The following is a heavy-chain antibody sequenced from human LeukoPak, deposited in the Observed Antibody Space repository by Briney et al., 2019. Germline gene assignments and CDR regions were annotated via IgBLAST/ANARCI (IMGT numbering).Heavy chain of an antibody. CDR1: GFTFSSYA. CDR3: ATFFGVAPPKG. J-gene: IGHJ4*02. CDR2: ISGSGGST. V-gene: IGHV3-23*01. Sequence: GGSLRLSCAASGFTFSSYAMSWVRQAAGKGLEWVSAISGSGGSTYYADSVKGRFTISRDNSKNTLYLQMNSLRAEDTAVYYCATFFGVAPPKGWGQGTLVTVSS. D-gene: IGHD3-3*01.